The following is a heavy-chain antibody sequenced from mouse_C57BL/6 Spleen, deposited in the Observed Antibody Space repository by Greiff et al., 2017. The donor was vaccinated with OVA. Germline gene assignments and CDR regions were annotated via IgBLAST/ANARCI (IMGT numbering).Heavy chain of an antibody. CDR2: INPYNGGT. Sequence: VQLKESGPVLVKPGASVKMSCKASGYTFTDYYMNWVKQSHGKSLEWIGVINPYNGGTSYNQKFKGKATLTVDKSSSTAYMELNSLTSEDSAVYYCARKNYSNYVGYAMDYWGQGTSVTVSS. CDR3: ARKNYSNYVGYAMDY. CDR1: GYTFTDYY. D-gene: IGHD2-5*01. J-gene: IGHJ4*01. V-gene: IGHV1-19*01.